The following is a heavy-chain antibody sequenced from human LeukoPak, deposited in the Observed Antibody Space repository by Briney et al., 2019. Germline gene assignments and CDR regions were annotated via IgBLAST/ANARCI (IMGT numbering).Heavy chain of an antibody. V-gene: IGHV4-59*01. CDR3: ARTTMVRGTYYMDV. CDR2: IYYSGYT. Sequence: SETLSLTCTFPGGSISSYYWTWIGQPPAKGLEWIGYIYYSGYTNYNPSLNSRLTISVDTSKNQLSLKLSSVTAADTAVCYCARTTMVRGTYYMDVWGKGTTVTISS. D-gene: IGHD3-10*01. CDR1: GGSISSYY. J-gene: IGHJ6*03.